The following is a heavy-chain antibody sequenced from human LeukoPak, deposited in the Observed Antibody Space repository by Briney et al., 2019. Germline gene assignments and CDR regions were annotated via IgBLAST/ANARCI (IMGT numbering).Heavy chain of an antibody. V-gene: IGHV3-7*01. Sequence: GGSLRLSCAASGFTFSSYSMSWVRQAPGKGLEWVANIKQDGSEKYYVDSVKGRFTISRDNAKNSLYPQMNSLRAEDTAVYYCARVEIVVVPAVPNFDYWGQGTLVTVSS. J-gene: IGHJ4*02. CDR1: GFTFSSYS. CDR3: ARVEIVVVPAVPNFDY. D-gene: IGHD2-2*03. CDR2: IKQDGSEK.